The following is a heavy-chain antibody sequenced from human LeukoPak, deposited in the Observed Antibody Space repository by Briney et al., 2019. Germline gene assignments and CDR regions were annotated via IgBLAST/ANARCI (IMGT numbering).Heavy chain of an antibody. J-gene: IGHJ5*02. CDR1: GFTFSNAW. CDR3: TTDGTPWYYDFWSGYYPS. V-gene: IGHV3-15*01. D-gene: IGHD3-3*01. Sequence: GGSLRLSCAASGFTFSNAWMSWVRQAPGKGLEWVGRIKSKTDGGTTDYAAPVKGRFTISRDDSKNTLYLQMNSLKTEDTAVYYCTTDGTPWYYDFWSGYYPSWGQGTLVTVSS. CDR2: IKSKTDGGTT.